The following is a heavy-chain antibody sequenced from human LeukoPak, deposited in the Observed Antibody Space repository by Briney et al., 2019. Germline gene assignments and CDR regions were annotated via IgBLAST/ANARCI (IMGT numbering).Heavy chain of an antibody. CDR2: IASSGLNT. Sequence: PGGSLRLSCAASGFMFRDAAMTWVRQAPGKGLEWVSLIASSGLNTYYADSVKGRFTISRDNSKNTLYLQMNSLRAEDTAVYYCARDRERSFDYGGQGTLVTVS. J-gene: IGHJ4*02. CDR3: ARDRERSFDY. V-gene: IGHV3-23*01. D-gene: IGHD5-24*01. CDR1: GFMFRDAA.